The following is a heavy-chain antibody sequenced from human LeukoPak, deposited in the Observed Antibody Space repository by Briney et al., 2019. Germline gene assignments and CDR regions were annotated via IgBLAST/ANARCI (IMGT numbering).Heavy chain of an antibody. CDR1: GGTFSSYA. Sequence: ASVKVSCKASGGTFSSYAISWVRQAPGQGLEWMGRIIPIFGTANYAQKFQGRATITTDESTSTAYMELSSLRSEDTAVYYCARDRLWEGGYFDYWGQGTLVTVSS. D-gene: IGHD1-26*01. CDR3: ARDRLWEGGYFDY. V-gene: IGHV1-69*05. CDR2: IIPIFGTA. J-gene: IGHJ4*02.